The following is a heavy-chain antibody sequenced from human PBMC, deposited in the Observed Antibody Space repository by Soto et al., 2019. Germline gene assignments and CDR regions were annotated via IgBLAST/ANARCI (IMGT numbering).Heavy chain of an antibody. V-gene: IGHV4-31*11. Sequence: QVQLQESGPGLVKPSQTLSLTCAVSGASLSSVGYYWHWIRQHPGKGLEWLGYIFDSGTTYYSPSLQSPLAISAATSNNQFSLRLTSVTAADTAVYYCARGWQRVTGTYAYWGQGTLVTVSS. J-gene: IGHJ4*02. D-gene: IGHD1-20*01. CDR2: IFDSGTT. CDR3: ARGWQRVTGTYAY. CDR1: GASLSSVGYY.